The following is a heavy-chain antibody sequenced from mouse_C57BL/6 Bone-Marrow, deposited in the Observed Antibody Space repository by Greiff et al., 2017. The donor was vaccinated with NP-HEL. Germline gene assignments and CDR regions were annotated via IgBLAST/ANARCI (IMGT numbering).Heavy chain of an antibody. Sequence: DVKLQESEGGLVQPGSSMKLSCTASGFTFSDYYMAWVRQVPEKGLEWVANINYDGSSTYYLDSLQSRFIISRGNAKNILYLYSSSVKSDDTATYDCEREGNWVDWYFDVWGTGTTVTVSS. CDR3: EREGNWVDWYFDV. CDR1: GFTFSDYY. CDR2: INYDGSST. D-gene: IGHD4-1*01. V-gene: IGHV5-16*01. J-gene: IGHJ1*03.